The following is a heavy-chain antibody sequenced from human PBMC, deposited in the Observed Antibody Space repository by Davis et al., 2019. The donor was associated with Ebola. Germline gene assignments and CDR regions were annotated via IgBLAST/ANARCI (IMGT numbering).Heavy chain of an antibody. Sequence: PGGSLRLSCAASGFTFSSYWMHWVRQAPGKGLVWVSRINSDGSSTSYADSVKGRFTISRDNAKNTLYLQMNSLRAEDTAVYYCARDLKVVPGYYYYGMDDWGQGTTVTVSS. CDR3: ARDLKVVPGYYYYGMDD. CDR1: GFTFSSYW. V-gene: IGHV3-74*01. CDR2: INSDGSST. D-gene: IGHD2-2*01. J-gene: IGHJ6*02.